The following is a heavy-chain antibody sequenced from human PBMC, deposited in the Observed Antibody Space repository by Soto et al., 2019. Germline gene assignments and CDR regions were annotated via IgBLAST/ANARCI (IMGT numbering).Heavy chain of an antibody. V-gene: IGHV1-2*04. CDR2: IDPNSGGT. CDR3: ARGPNTCSFDY. CDR1: GYTFTDYF. D-gene: IGHD2-21*01. Sequence: QVQVVQSGAEVKKPGASVKVSCKASGYTFTDYFMHWMRQAPGQGFEWMGWIDPNSGGTSYAQKFQGWVTMTRDTSISTAYMELSRLKSDDTAVYYCARGPNTCSFDYWGQGTLVTVSS. J-gene: IGHJ4*02.